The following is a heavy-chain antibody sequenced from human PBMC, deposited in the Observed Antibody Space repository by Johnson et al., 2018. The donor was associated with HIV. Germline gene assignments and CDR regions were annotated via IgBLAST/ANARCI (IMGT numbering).Heavy chain of an antibody. V-gene: IGHV3-23*04. CDR1: GFTFSTYA. CDR2: IGGSGGRT. J-gene: IGHJ3*02. D-gene: IGHD2-21*01. Sequence: VQLVESGGGLIQPGGSLRLSCAASGFTFSTYAMNWVRQAPGKGLEWVSGIGGSGGRTYYPDSVKGRFTISRDNSKNTLYLQMNSLTGEDTAIYYCAAGGGDCYPSHWGFCAFDIWGRGTMVTVSS. CDR3: AAGGGDCYPSHWGFCAFDI.